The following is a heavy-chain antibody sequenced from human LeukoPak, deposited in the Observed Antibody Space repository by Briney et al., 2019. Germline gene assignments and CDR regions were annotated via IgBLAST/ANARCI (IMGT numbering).Heavy chain of an antibody. Sequence: CKAXXYTFTSYYMHWVRQAPGQGLEWMGLINPSGGSTSYAQKFQGRVTMTRDTSTSTVYMELSSLRSEDTAVYYCALSSSWYYFDYWGQGTLVTVSS. CDR3: ALSSSWYYFDY. J-gene: IGHJ4*02. CDR2: INPSGGST. D-gene: IGHD6-13*01. CDR1: XYTFTSYY. V-gene: IGHV1-46*03.